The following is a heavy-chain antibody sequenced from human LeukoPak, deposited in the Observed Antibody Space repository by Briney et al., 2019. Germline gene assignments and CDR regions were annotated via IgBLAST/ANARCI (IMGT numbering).Heavy chain of an antibody. CDR2: IIPIFGTA. D-gene: IGHD3-22*01. V-gene: IGHV1-69*13. CDR1: GGTFSSYA. Sequence: ASVKVSCKASGGTFSSYAISWVRQAPGQGLEWMGGIIPIFGTANYAQKFQGRVTITADESTSTAYMELSSLRSEDTAVYHCARSNPAYYYDSSGYYFDYWGQGTLVTVSS. CDR3: ARSNPAYYYDSSGYYFDY. J-gene: IGHJ4*02.